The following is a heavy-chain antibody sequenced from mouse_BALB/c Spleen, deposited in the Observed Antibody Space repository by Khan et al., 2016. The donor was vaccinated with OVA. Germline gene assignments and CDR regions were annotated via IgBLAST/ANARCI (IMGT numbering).Heavy chain of an antibody. CDR1: GFTFSSYG. J-gene: IGHJ4*01. CDR3: TRDPYYSGSKYAMDY. D-gene: IGHD1-1*01. CDR2: INSNGGST. Sequence: EVELVESGGGLVQPGGSLKLSCAASGFTFSSYGMSWVRQTPDKRLELVATINSNGGSTYYPDSVKGRFTISRDNAKNTLFLQMSSLKSEDTAMYYCTRDPYYSGSKYAMDYWGQGTSVTVSS. V-gene: IGHV5-6-3*01.